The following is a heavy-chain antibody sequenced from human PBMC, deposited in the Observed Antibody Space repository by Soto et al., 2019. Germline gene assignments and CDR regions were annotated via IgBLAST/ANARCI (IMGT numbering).Heavy chain of an antibody. CDR2: ISAYNGNT. Sequence: GASGKVSCEASGHTSTSYEISWVRQAPGEGLEWMGWISAYNGNTNYAQTLQGRVTMTTDTSTRTAYVELWSLRSDDTAMYYCASQVVAAGLGAFDIWGQGTVVTVSS. CDR3: ASQVVAAGLGAFDI. CDR1: GHTSTSYE. J-gene: IGHJ3*02. V-gene: IGHV1-18*01. D-gene: IGHD6-13*01.